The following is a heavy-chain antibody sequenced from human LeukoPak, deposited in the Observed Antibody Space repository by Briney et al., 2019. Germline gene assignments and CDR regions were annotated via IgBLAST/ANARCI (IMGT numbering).Heavy chain of an antibody. J-gene: IGHJ4*02. CDR3: ARDHGSQDSGAWYVFDY. V-gene: IGHV3-23*01. CDR1: GFTFNHYD. Sequence: GGSLRLSCAASGFTFNHYDMSWVRQAPGKGLEWVSGINHHGHTFYADSVKGRFTISRDTSKNTVYLQMNSLRADDTAEYFCARDHGSQDSGAWYVFDYLGRGTLVTVSS. CDR2: INHHGHT. D-gene: IGHD6-19*01.